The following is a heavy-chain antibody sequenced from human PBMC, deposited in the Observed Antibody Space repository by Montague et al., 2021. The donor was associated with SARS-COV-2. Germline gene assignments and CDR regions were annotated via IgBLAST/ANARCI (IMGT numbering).Heavy chain of an antibody. Sequence: TLSLTCNVSGDSIYKSYFYWGWIRQPPGKGLEWLGYFYYSGSTYYXPSLKSRVFISADMSKNQFFLNLTSVTAADAAVYYCARDLGRTGYYYGLDVWGQGTTVTVSS. CDR1: GDSIYKSYFY. J-gene: IGHJ6*02. V-gene: IGHV4-31*03. CDR3: ARDLGRTGYYYGLDV. CDR2: FYYSGST. D-gene: IGHD3/OR15-3a*01.